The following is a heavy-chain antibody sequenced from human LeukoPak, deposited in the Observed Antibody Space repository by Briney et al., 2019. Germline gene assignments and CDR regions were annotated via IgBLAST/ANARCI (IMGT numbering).Heavy chain of an antibody. V-gene: IGHV3-21*01. CDR2: ITSSSSSI. J-gene: IGHJ4*02. D-gene: IGHD4/OR15-4a*01. Sequence: GRSLRLSCVASGFTFSIYTMSWVRQAPGKGLEWVSSITSSSSSIYSADSVKGRLTISRDNAKNSLYLEMNSLRDEDTAVYYCARDLAWGAYWGQGTLATVSS. CDR1: GFTFSIYT. CDR3: ARDLAWGAY.